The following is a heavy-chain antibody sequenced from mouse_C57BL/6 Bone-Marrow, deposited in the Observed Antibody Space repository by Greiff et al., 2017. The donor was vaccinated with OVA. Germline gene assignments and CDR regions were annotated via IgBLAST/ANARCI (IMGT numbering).Heavy chain of an antibody. CDR3: GPSCFDY. Sequence: VQLQQSGPELVKPGASVKISCKASGYTFTDYYMNWVKQSHGKSLEWIGDINPNNGGTSYNQKFKGKATLTVDKSSSTAYMELRSLTSEDSAVYYCGPSCFDYWGQGTTLTVSS. CDR2: INPNNGGT. CDR1: GYTFTDYY. V-gene: IGHV1-26*01. J-gene: IGHJ2*01.